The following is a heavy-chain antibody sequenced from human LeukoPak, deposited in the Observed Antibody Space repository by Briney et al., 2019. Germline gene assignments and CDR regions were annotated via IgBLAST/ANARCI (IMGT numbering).Heavy chain of an antibody. CDR3: AKSDMLGN. D-gene: IGHD2-8*01. Sequence: GGSLRLSCAGSGLTFSSYAMSWVRQAPGKGLEWVSGISGGGGMTYSADSVKGRFTISRDDSKNTLYLQMNSLRADDTAVYYCAKSDMLGNWGQGTLVTVST. J-gene: IGHJ4*02. CDR1: GLTFSSYA. V-gene: IGHV3-23*01. CDR2: ISGGGGMT.